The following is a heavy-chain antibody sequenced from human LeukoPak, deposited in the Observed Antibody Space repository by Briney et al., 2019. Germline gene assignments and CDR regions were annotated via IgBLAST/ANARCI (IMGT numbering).Heavy chain of an antibody. D-gene: IGHD3-9*01. CDR1: GFTFSSYE. V-gene: IGHV3-48*03. CDR2: ISSSGSTR. CDR3: ARGLAISLNWYFDL. J-gene: IGHJ2*01. Sequence: GGSLRLSCAASGFTFSSYEMNWVRQAPGKGLEWVSYISSSGSTRYYADSVKGRFTFPRDNGENSLYLQMNSLRAEDTAVYYCARGLAISLNWYFDLWGRGTLVTVSS.